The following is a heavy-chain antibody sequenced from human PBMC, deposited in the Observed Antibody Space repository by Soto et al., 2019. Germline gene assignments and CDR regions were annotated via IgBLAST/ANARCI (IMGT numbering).Heavy chain of an antibody. Sequence: QVQLVESGGGVVQPGRSLRLSCAASGFTFSSYDMHWVRQAPGKGLEWVAVISYDGSNKYYADSVKGRFTITRDNSKNTLYLKMNSLRAEDTAVYYCAREGWDSSGWQPGYFDLWGRGTLITVSS. CDR3: AREGWDSSGWQPGYFDL. D-gene: IGHD6-19*01. V-gene: IGHV3-30-3*01. J-gene: IGHJ2*01. CDR2: ISYDGSNK. CDR1: GFTFSSYD.